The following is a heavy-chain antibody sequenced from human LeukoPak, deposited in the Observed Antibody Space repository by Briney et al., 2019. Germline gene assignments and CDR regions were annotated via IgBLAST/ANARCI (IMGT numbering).Heavy chain of an antibody. D-gene: IGHD3-22*01. CDR3: ARDPYYYDSSGSPY. J-gene: IGHJ4*02. Sequence: ASVKVSCKASGYTFTSYGIGWVRQAPGQGLEWMGGIIPIFGTANYAQKFQGRVTITADESTSTAYMELSSLRSEDTAVYYCARDPYYYDSSGSPYWGQGTLVTVSS. CDR1: GYTFTSYG. CDR2: IIPIFGTA. V-gene: IGHV1-69*13.